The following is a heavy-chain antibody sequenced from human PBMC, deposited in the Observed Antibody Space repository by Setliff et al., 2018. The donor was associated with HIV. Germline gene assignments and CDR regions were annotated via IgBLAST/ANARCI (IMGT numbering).Heavy chain of an antibody. CDR2: VIPGLGIA. J-gene: IGHJ4*02. CDR1: GYTFTSYY. V-gene: IGHV1-8*03. Sequence: GASVKVSCKASGYTFTSYYMHWVRQAPGQGLEWMGGVIPGLGIAYYAQKFQGRVTITRNTSISTAYMELSSLRSEDTAVYYCARGRRIDDFWSGYFSRYYFEYWGQGTLVTVSS. D-gene: IGHD3-3*01. CDR3: ARGRRIDDFWSGYFSRYYFEY.